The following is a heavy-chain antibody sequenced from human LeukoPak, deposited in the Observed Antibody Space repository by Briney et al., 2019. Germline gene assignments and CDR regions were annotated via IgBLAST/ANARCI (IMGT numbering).Heavy chain of an antibody. CDR2: INPNSGGT. CDR1: GYTFTGYY. V-gene: IGHV1-2*02. D-gene: IGHD4-17*01. CDR3: ARDLTILTTVTTQRP. Sequence: ASVKVSCKASGYTFTGYYMHWVRQAPGQGLEWMGWINPNSGGTNYAQEVQGRVTMTRYTSISTAYMELSRLRSGDEAVYYCARDLTILTTVTTQRPCGQGTLVTVSS. J-gene: IGHJ5*02.